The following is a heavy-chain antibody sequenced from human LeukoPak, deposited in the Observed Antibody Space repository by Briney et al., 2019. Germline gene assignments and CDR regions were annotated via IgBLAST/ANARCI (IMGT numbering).Heavy chain of an antibody. CDR3: GKRYTSGGSGGFFDY. D-gene: IGHD3-10*01. J-gene: IGHJ4*02. CDR1: EFTFSSYS. Sequence: GGSLRLSCAGSEFTFSSYSMSWVRQSPGKGLEWVSSITSSGGSTYYADSVKGRFTVSRDNSQNTLYLQMNSLRVEDTAIYYCGKRYTSGGSGGFFDYWGQGTLVTVSS. V-gene: IGHV3-23*01. CDR2: ITSSGGST.